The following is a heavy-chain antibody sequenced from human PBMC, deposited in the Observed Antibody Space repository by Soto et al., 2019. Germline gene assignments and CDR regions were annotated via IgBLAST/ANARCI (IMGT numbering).Heavy chain of an antibody. J-gene: IGHJ4*02. D-gene: IGHD6-6*01. CDR2: IWHDGTRE. CDR1: GFPFSRYG. Sequence: PGGSLNLSCAASGFPFSRYGFLWVRQAQGKGLEWVALIWHDGTRENYAESVKGRFSISRDNSKNTVFLQLDSLRAEDTAVYHCGRDVSIGAPEYWGQGT. V-gene: IGHV3-33*01. CDR3: GRDVSIGAPEY.